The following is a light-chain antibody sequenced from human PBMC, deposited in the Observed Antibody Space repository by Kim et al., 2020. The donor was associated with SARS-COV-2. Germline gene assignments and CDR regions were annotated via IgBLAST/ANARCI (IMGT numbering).Light chain of an antibody. V-gene: IGKV1-8*01. CDR1: QPIRSY. Sequence: ASTGDRVTITCRASQPIRSYLAWYQQKPGRAPKLLIYAASTLQSGVPSRFSGSGSGTDFTLTISRLQSEDFATYYCQQYYNYPRTFGQGTKVDIK. J-gene: IGKJ1*01. CDR2: AAS. CDR3: QQYYNYPRT.